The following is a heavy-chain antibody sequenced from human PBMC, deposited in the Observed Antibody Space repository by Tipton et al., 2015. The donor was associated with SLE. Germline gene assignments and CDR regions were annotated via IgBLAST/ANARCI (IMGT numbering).Heavy chain of an antibody. J-gene: IGHJ4*02. D-gene: IGHD6-19*01. CDR3: ARGGNMLRVADFDY. CDR2: INHSGST. Sequence: LRLSCAIYGGSFSGYYWSWIRQPPGKGLEWIGEINHSGSTNYNPSLKSRVTISVDTSKNQFSLKLSSVTAADTAKYYCARGGNMLRVADFDYWGQGTLVTVSS. CDR1: GGSFSGYY. V-gene: IGHV4-34*01.